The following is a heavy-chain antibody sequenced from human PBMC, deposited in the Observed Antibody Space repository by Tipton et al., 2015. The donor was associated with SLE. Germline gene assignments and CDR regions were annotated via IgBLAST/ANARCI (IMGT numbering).Heavy chain of an antibody. CDR3: ARAVGYSYYFDY. Sequence: GSLRLSCAASGFTFSSYWMTWVRQAPGTGLERVANINQDGSEKNYVDSVKGRLTISRVNAKNALYLQMNSLRAEDTAVYYCARAVGYSYYFDYWGQGTLVTVSS. J-gene: IGHJ4*02. CDR2: INQDGSEK. V-gene: IGHV3-7*05. D-gene: IGHD2-15*01. CDR1: GFTFSSYW.